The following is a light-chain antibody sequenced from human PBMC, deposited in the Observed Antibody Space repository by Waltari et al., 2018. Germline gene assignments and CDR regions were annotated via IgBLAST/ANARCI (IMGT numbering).Light chain of an antibody. Sequence: AIRMTQSPSSLSASTGDRVTITCRASQGISSYLAWYQQKPGKAPKLLIDAASTLQSGVPSRVSGSGSGTDFTLTISCLQSEDFATYYCQQYYSYPLYSAFGPGTKVDIK. V-gene: IGKV1-8*01. J-gene: IGKJ3*01. CDR1: QGISSY. CDR2: AAS. CDR3: QQYYSYPLYSA.